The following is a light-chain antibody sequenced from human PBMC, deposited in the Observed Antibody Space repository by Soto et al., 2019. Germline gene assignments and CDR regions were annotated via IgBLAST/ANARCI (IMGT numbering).Light chain of an antibody. CDR3: QQYNSYWT. CDR1: QSISSW. CDR2: DAY. J-gene: IGKJ1*01. Sequence: DIQMTQSPSTLSASVGDRVTITCRASQSISSWLAWYQQKPGKAPKLLIYDAYSLESGVPSRFSGSGSGTEFTLTISSLQPYDFATYYCQQYNSYWTFGQGTKVEIK. V-gene: IGKV1-5*01.